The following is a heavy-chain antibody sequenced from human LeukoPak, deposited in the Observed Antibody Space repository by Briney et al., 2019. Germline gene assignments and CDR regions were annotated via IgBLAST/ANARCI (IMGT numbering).Heavy chain of an antibody. CDR1: GFTFSDYY. CDR3: TRGNSGSYYNQGFDY. J-gene: IGHJ4*02. Sequence: PGGSLRLSCAASGFTFSDYYMSWIRQAPGKGLEWVSYISSSGSTIYYADSVKGRFTISRDNAKNPLYLQMNSLRAEDTAVYYCTRGNSGSYYNQGFDYWGQGTPVTVSS. CDR2: ISSSGSTI. D-gene: IGHD3-10*01. V-gene: IGHV3-11*01.